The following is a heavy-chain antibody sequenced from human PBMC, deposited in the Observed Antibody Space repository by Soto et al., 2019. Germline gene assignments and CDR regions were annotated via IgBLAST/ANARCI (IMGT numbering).Heavy chain of an antibody. V-gene: IGHV1-3*01. J-gene: IGHJ6*02. D-gene: IGHD3-10*01. CDR1: GYTFTSYA. Sequence: ASVKVSCKASGYTFTSYAMHWVRQAPGQRLEWMGWINAGNGNTKYSQKFQGRVTITRDTSASTAYMELSSLRSEDTAVYYCARDVWFGQDYYYYGMDVWGQGTTVTVSS. CDR3: ARDVWFGQDYYYYGMDV. CDR2: INAGNGNT.